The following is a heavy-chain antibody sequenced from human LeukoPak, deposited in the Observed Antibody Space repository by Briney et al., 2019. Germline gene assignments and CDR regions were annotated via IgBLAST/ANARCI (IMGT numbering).Heavy chain of an antibody. CDR3: ARDSEDGIDY. V-gene: IGHV4-61*01. D-gene: IGHD6-13*01. J-gene: IGHJ4*02. CDR2: IYYSGST. CDR1: GGSVSSGSYY. Sequence: SETLSLTCSVSGGSVSSGSYYWSWIRQPPGKGLEWIGYIYYSGSTNYNPSLKSRVTISVDTSKNQFSLELTSVTAADTAVYYCARDSEDGIDYWGQGTLVTVSS.